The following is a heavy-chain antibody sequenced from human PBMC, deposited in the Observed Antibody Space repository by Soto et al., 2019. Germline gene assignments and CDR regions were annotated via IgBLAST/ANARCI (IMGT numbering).Heavy chain of an antibody. Sequence: QVQLVQSGAEVKKPGSSVKVSCTASGGPFSSYAINWVRQAPGQGLEWMGVITPLFGAPHYAQTFKGRITITADKSTNTASMELSTLPSGDTAVYFCARVFTCRLFAPWGQGTLVTVSS. D-gene: IGHD3-10*02. CDR2: ITPLFGAP. CDR1: GGPFSSYA. V-gene: IGHV1-69*06. J-gene: IGHJ5*02. CDR3: ARVFTCRLFAP.